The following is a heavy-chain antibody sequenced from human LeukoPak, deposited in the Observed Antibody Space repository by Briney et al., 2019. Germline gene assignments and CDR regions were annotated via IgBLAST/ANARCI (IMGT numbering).Heavy chain of an antibody. J-gene: IGHJ2*01. CDR3: AKVRRGGASYWSFDL. V-gene: IGHV3-23*01. CDR1: GVTLSTYA. Sequence: GGSLRLSCAASGVTLSTYAMSWARQAPGKGLEWVSGISSSGSGDNTYYADSVKGRFTISRDSSKNTLFLHMNTLRAEDTAIYCCAKVRRGGASYWSFDLWGRGTRVTVPS. CDR2: ISSSGSGDNT. D-gene: IGHD1-26*01.